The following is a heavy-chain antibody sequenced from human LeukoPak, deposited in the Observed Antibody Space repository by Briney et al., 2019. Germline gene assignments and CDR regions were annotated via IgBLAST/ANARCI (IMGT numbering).Heavy chain of an antibody. CDR1: GFTFSTYV. J-gene: IGHJ3*01. CDR3: ARRLSLRFDAFAV. D-gene: IGHD2-21*02. CDR2: ISGSGSST. V-gene: IGHV3-23*01. Sequence: GGSLRLSCAASGFTFSTYVMSWVRQAPGEGLEWVSTISGSGSSTYYADSVKGRFAISRDNSENTLFLQMNSLRAKDTALYYCARRLSLRFDAFAVWGPGTVVTVSS.